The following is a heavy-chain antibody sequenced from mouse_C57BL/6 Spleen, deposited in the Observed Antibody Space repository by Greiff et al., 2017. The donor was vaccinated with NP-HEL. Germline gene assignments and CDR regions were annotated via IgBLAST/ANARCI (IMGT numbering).Heavy chain of an antibody. CDR3: ARSITTVVATRYFDY. J-gene: IGHJ2*01. D-gene: IGHD1-1*01. Sequence: QLPQSGPLLVTPGASVKISCKASGYSFPDYILYWVKQCTGKCLEWIGVINPNYGTTSYNQKFKGKATLTVDQSSSTAYMQLNSLTSEDSAVYYCARSITTVVATRYFDYWGQGTTLTVSS. V-gene: IGHV1-39*01. CDR2: INPNYGTT. CDR1: GYSFPDYI.